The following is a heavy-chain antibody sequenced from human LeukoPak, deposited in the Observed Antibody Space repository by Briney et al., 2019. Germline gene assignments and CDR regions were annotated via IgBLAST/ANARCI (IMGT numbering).Heavy chain of an antibody. CDR3: AKDVTMIVVVTYSLYDY. D-gene: IGHD3-22*01. V-gene: IGHV3-23*01. CDR2: ISGSGGST. Sequence: GGSLRLSCAASGFTFSSSWMHWVRQIPGKGLEWVSAISGSGGSTYYADSVKGRFTISRDNSKNTLYLQMNSLRAEDTAVYYCAKDVTMIVVVTYSLYDYWGQGTLVTVSS. J-gene: IGHJ4*02. CDR1: GFTFSSSW.